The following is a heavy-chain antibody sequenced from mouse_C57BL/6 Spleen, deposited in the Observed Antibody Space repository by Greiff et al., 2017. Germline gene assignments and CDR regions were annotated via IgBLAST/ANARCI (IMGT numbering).Heavy chain of an antibody. CDR1: GYTFTSYW. V-gene: IGHV1-64*01. J-gene: IGHJ3*01. CDR3: ASTYDYAWFAY. D-gene: IGHD2-4*01. CDR2: IHPNSGST. Sequence: LQQPGAELVKPGASVKLSCKASGYTFTSYWLHWVQQRPGQGLEWIGMIHPNSGSTNYNEKFKSKATLTVDKSSSTAYMQLRSLTSEDSAVYFCASTYDYAWFAYWGQGTLVTVSA.